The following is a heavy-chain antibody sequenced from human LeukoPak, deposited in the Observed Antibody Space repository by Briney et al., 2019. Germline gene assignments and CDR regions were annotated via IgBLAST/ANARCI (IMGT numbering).Heavy chain of an antibody. J-gene: IGHJ4*02. D-gene: IGHD6-19*01. CDR2: IWYDGSNK. CDR3: ARDPLSSGWYGDFDY. Sequence: GGSLRLSCAASGFTFSSYGMHWVRQAPGKGLEWVAVIWYDGSNKYYADSVKGRFTISRDNSKNTLYLQMNSLRAEDTAVYYCARDPLSSGWYGDFDYWGQGTLVTVSS. V-gene: IGHV3-33*01. CDR1: GFTFSSYG.